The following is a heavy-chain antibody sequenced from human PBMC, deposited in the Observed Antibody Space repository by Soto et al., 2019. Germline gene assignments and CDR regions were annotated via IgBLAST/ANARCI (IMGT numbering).Heavy chain of an antibody. D-gene: IGHD1-26*01. CDR2: TYYRSKWYN. CDR3: ARDKGSIVGATMFDY. CDR1: GDSVSSNSAA. Sequence: SQILSLTCAISGDSVSSNSAAWNWIRQSPSRGLEWLGRTYYRSKWYNDYAVSVKSRITINPDTSKNQISLQLNSVTPEDTAVYYCARDKGSIVGATMFDYWGQGTLVTVSS. V-gene: IGHV6-1*01. J-gene: IGHJ4*02.